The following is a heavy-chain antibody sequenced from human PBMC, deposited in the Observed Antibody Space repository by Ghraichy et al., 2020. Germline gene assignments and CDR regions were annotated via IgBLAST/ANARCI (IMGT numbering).Heavy chain of an antibody. Sequence: SQTLSLTCTVSGGSISSSSYYWGWIRQPPGKGLEWIGSIYYSGSTYYNPSLKSRVTISVDTSKNQFSLKLSSVTAADTAVYYCARLAEYCSSTSCYDYYYYGMDVWGQGTTVTVSS. J-gene: IGHJ6*02. CDR3: ARLAEYCSSTSCYDYYYYGMDV. D-gene: IGHD2-2*01. V-gene: IGHV4-39*01. CDR1: GGSISSSSYY. CDR2: IYYSGST.